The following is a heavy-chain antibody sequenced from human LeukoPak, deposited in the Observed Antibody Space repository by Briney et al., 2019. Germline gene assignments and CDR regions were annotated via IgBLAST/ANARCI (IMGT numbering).Heavy chain of an antibody. CDR1: GFTFSNYA. CDR2: NSGGSS. V-gene: IGHV3-23*01. Sequence: GGSLRLSCAASGFTFSNYAMSWVRQAPGKGLKWVSSNSGGSSYYADSVKGRFTISRDNSKNTLYLQMNSLKTEDTAVYYCTRDWSRQWLVGAPFDYWGQGTLVTVSS. CDR3: TRDWSRQWLVGAPFDY. D-gene: IGHD6-19*01. J-gene: IGHJ4*02.